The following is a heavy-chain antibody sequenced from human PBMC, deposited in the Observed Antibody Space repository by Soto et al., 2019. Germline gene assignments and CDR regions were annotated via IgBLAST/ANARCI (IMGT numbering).Heavy chain of an antibody. Sequence: GGSLRLSCEASGFTFSIAWMSWVRQAPGKGLEWVGRIRNKNDGGTADYAAPVKGRFTISRDDSKNTLYLQMNSLKTEDTAVYYCTAMNDRDAFEIWGQGTMVTVSS. CDR2: IRNKNDGGTA. CDR3: TAMNDRDAFEI. V-gene: IGHV3-15*01. J-gene: IGHJ3*02. CDR1: GFTFSIAW. D-gene: IGHD1-1*01.